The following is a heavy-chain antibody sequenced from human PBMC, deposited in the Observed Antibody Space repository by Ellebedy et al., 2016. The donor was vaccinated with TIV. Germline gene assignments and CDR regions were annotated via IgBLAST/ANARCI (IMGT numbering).Heavy chain of an antibody. CDR3: AKGSGYEFFGY. V-gene: IGHV3-13*01. CDR1: GFTFSSYD. D-gene: IGHD5-12*01. J-gene: IGHJ4*02. Sequence: GESLKISCAASGFTFSSYDMHWVRQGTGKGLEWVSAIGTAGDTYYPGSVKGRFTISRDNSDDTLYLQMNSLTAEDTAVYYCAKGSGYEFFGYWGQGTLATVSS. CDR2: IGTAGDT.